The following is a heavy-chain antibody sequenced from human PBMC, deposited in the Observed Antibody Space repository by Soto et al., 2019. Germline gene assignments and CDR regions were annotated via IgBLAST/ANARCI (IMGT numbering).Heavy chain of an antibody. V-gene: IGHV1-69*13. CDR1: GCTFSSYA. J-gene: IGHJ6*01. CDR2: IIPIFGTA. D-gene: IGHD5-18*01. CDR3: ARDRNPWIQLWLYYGMDV. Sequence: ASVKVSCKASGCTFSSYAISWVRQAPGQGLEWMGGIIPIFGTANYAQKFQGRVTITADESTSTAYMELSSLRSEDTAVYYCARDRNPWIQLWLYYGMDVWGQGTTVTVSS.